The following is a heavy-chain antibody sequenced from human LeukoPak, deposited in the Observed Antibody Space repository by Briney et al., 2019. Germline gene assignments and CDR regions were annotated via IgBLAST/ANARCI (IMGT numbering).Heavy chain of an antibody. CDR3: ARDRGKDYFDS. CDR2: VRNDGSDT. CDR1: GLTFTSHG. J-gene: IGHJ4*02. D-gene: IGHD4-23*01. V-gene: IGHV3-33*01. Sequence: GTSLRLACTTSGLTFTSHGFHWLRQVVGKRLEWVAFVRNDGSDTYHANSVKGRFSISRDDSKNTLYLQMNSLRPEDTAIYYCARDRGKDYFDSWGQGTQVTVSS.